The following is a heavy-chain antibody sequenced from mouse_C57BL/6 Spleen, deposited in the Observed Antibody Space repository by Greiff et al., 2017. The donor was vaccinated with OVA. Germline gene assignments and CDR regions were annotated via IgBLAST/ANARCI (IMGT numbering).Heavy chain of an antibody. D-gene: IGHD3-3*01. CDR1: GYAFSSYW. CDR2: IYPGDGDT. CDR3: ARYRDPGAMDY. J-gene: IGHJ4*01. V-gene: IGHV1-80*01. Sequence: VQLQQSGAELVKPGASVKLSCKASGYAFSSYWMNWVKQRPGKGLEWIGQIYPGDGDTNYNGKFKGKATLTADKSSSTAYMQLSSLTSEDSAVYFCARYRDPGAMDYWGQGTSVTVSS.